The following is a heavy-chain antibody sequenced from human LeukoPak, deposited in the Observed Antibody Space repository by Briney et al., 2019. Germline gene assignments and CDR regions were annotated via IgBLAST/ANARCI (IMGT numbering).Heavy chain of an antibody. Sequence: PSETLSLTCAVYGGSFSGYYWSWIRQPPGKGLEWIGSIYYSGSTYYNPSLKSRVTISVDTSKNQFSLKLSSVTAADTAVYYCAREVCSGGSCYSGWFDPWGQGTLVTVSS. D-gene: IGHD2-15*01. CDR3: AREVCSGGSCYSGWFDP. J-gene: IGHJ5*02. CDR2: IYYSGST. CDR1: GGSFSGYY. V-gene: IGHV4-34*01.